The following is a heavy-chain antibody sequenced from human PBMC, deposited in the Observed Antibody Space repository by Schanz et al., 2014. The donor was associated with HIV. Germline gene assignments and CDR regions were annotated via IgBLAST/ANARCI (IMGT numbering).Heavy chain of an antibody. J-gene: IGHJ4*02. CDR1: GGTFTNYA. CDR3: ARDGAQRYFDF. V-gene: IGHV1-69*01. CDR2: IIPIFGTT. Sequence: QVQLVQSGAEVKKPGSSVKVSCKASGGTFTNYAITWVRQAPGQGLEWMGGIIPIFGTTNYAQKFQGRVTITADESTSTAYMELSSLTSEDTAIYYCARDGAQRYFDFWGQGTLVSVSS. D-gene: IGHD3-9*01.